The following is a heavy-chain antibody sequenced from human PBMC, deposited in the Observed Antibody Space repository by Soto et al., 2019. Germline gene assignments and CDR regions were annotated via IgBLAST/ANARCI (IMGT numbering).Heavy chain of an antibody. J-gene: IGHJ3*02. CDR3: ARPSLSGPIDAFDI. D-gene: IGHD3-3*01. CDR1: GLTFSSYS. CDR2: ISSSSSYI. Sequence: GGSLRLSCAASGLTFSSYSMNWVHQAPGKGLEWVSSISSSSSYIYYADSVKGRFTISRDNAKNSLYLQMNSLRAEDTAVYYCARPSLSGPIDAFDIWGQGTMVTVSS. V-gene: IGHV3-21*01.